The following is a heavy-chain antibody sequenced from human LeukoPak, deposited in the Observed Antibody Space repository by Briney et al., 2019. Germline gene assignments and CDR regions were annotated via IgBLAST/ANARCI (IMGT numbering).Heavy chain of an antibody. V-gene: IGHV1-69*01. D-gene: IGHD1-1*01. CDR2: IIPIFGTA. CDR3: ALPRNGVSDAFDI. J-gene: IGHJ3*02. CDR1: GGTFSSYA. Sequence: ASVKVSCKASGGTFSSYAISWVRQAPGQGLEWMGGIIPIFGTANYAQKFQGRVTITADESTSTAYMELSSLRSEDTAVYYCALPRNGVSDAFDIWGQGTMVTVSS.